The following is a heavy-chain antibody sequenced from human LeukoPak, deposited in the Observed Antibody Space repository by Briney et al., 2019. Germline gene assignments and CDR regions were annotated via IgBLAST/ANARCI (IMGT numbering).Heavy chain of an antibody. J-gene: IGHJ5*02. CDR1: GGSISSYY. CDR3: LRSNWFDP. Sequence: SETLSLTCTVSGGSISSYYWSWIRQPPGKGLEWIGFIYYSGSTYYNPSLKSRVTISVDTSKNQFSLRLSSVTATDTAVYYCLRSNWFDPWGQGTLVTVSS. CDR2: IYYSGST. D-gene: IGHD3-10*01. V-gene: IGHV4-59*08.